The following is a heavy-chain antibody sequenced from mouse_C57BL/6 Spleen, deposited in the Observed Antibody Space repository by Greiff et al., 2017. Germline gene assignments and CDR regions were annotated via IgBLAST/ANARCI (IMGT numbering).Heavy chain of an antibody. V-gene: IGHV1-82*01. CDR3: ANYYGSSYWYFDV. Sequence: LQESGPELVKPGASVKISCKASGYAFSSSWMHWVKQRPGKGLEWIGRIYPGDGDTNYNGKFKGKATLTADKSSSTAYMQLSSLTSEDSAVYFCANYYGSSYWYFDVWGKGTTVTVSS. D-gene: IGHD1-1*01. CDR2: IYPGDGDT. J-gene: IGHJ1*03. CDR1: GYAFSSSW.